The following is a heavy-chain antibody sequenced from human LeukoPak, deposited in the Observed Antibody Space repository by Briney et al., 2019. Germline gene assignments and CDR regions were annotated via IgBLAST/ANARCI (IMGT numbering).Heavy chain of an antibody. J-gene: IGHJ4*02. CDR2: ISSSSSYI. Sequence: GGSLRLSCAASGFTFSSYSMNWVRQAPGKGLEWVSSISSSSSYIYYAGSVKGRFTISRDNAKNSLYLQMNSLRAEDTAVYYCARDGVLLWFGEFFDYWGQGTLVTVSS. V-gene: IGHV3-21*01. D-gene: IGHD3-10*01. CDR1: GFTFSSYS. CDR3: ARDGVLLWFGEFFDY.